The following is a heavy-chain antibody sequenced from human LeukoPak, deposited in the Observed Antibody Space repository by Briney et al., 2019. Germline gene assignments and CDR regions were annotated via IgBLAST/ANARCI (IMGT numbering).Heavy chain of an antibody. CDR3: AKLAQLVPEN. Sequence: GGSLRLSCAASGFTFSSYAMAWVRQAPGKGLEWVSTISGSSTTTYYADSVKGRFTISRDNTGNALSLQMNSLRVEDTAVYYCAKLAQLVPENWGQGALVAVSS. V-gene: IGHV3-23*01. CDR1: GFTFSSYA. CDR2: ISGSSTTT. D-gene: IGHD6-6*01. J-gene: IGHJ4*02.